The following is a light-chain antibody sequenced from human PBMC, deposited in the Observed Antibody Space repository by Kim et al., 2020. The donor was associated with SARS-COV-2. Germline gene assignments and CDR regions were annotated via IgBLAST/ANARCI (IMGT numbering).Light chain of an antibody. CDR1: QNIDTF. Sequence: DIQLTQFPSSLSASVGDRITITCRANQNIDTFLNWYVHKPGTAPKLLIYAASRLQSGVPSRFSGRGSATSFTLTITDLQPDDFATYYCQQGYITPLTFGGGTKVDIK. J-gene: IGKJ4*01. V-gene: IGKV1-39*01. CDR3: QQGYITPLT. CDR2: AAS.